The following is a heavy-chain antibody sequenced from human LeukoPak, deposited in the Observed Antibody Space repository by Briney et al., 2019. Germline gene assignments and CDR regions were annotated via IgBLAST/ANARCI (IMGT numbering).Heavy chain of an antibody. CDR2: ISYDGSNK. CDR3: AKDPITMAGLFDY. Sequence: PGGSLRLSCAASGFTFSSYGMHWVRQAPGKGLEWVAVISYDGSNKYYADSVKGRFTISRDNSKNTLYLQMNSLRAEDTAVYYCAKDPITMAGLFDYWGQGTLVTVSS. J-gene: IGHJ4*02. CDR1: GFTFSSYG. D-gene: IGHD3-10*01. V-gene: IGHV3-30*18.